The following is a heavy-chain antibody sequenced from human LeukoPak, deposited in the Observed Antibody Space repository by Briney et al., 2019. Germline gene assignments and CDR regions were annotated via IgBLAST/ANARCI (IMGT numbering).Heavy chain of an antibody. CDR2: INTDGIST. J-gene: IGHJ4*02. Sequence: GGSLRLSCAASGFTFSSYWMHWVRQAPGKGLVWVSRINTDGISTSYADSVKGRFTISRDNAKNTLYLQMNSLRAEDTAVYYCARDLQAYYYNSSGYLWGQGTLVTVSS. CDR1: GFTFSSYW. D-gene: IGHD3-22*01. V-gene: IGHV3-74*01. CDR3: ARDLQAYYYNSSGYL.